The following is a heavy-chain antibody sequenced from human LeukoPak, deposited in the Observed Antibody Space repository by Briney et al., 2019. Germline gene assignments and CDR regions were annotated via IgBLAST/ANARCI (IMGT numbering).Heavy chain of an antibody. CDR3: ARGRQGGDFDY. J-gene: IGHJ4*02. CDR1: GGSISSGGYF. V-gene: IGHV4-31*03. D-gene: IGHD4-17*01. CDR2: IDYSGST. Sequence: SETLSLTCTVSGGSISSGGYFWSWIRQHSGKGLEWTGYIDYSGSTYYNPSLKSRVTISVDTSKNQFSLKLSSVTAADTAVYYCARGRQGGDFDYWGQGTLVTVSS.